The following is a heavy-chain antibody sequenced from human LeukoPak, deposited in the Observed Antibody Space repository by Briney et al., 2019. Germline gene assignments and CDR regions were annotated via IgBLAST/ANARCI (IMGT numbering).Heavy chain of an antibody. D-gene: IGHD1-7*01. Sequence: PGGSLRLSCEVSGLSFSTSWMSWVRQAPGKGLEWVANIKQNGSEKYYVDSVKGRFIVSRDNDRNSLFLQMNNLRAEDTAVYYCARRKTGTAAYPLYYFDYWGQGTLVTVSS. V-gene: IGHV3-7*01. CDR2: IKQNGSEK. CDR3: ARRKTGTAAYPLYYFDY. J-gene: IGHJ4*01. CDR1: GLSFSTSW.